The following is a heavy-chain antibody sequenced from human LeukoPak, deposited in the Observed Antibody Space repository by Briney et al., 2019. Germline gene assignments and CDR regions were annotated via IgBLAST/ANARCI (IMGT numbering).Heavy chain of an antibody. CDR2: IIPIFGTA. CDR3: ARGTGTTGYYYYMDV. CDR1: GGTFSSYA. J-gene: IGHJ6*03. V-gene: IGHV1-69*05. D-gene: IGHD1-1*01. Sequence: ASVKVSCKASGGTFSSYAISWVRQAPGQGLEWMGGIIPIFGTANYAQKFQGRVTITTDESTSTAYMELSSLRSEDTAVYYCARGTGTTGYYYYMDVWGKGTTVTVSS.